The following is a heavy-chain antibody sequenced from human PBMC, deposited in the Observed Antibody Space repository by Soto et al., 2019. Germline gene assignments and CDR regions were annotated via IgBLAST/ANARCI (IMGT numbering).Heavy chain of an antibody. CDR1: GGSFSGYY. CDR3: AGPWSSETNYYHCDLMSV. V-gene: IGHV4-34*01. J-gene: IGHJ6*02. CDR2: INHSGST. Sequence: SETLSLTCAVYGGSFSGYYWSWIRQPPGKGLEWIGEINHSGSTNYNPSLKSRVTISVDTSKNQFSLKLSSVTAADTAVYYCAGPWSSETNYYHCDLMSVSAQGTTDIGSS. D-gene: IGHD1-26*01.